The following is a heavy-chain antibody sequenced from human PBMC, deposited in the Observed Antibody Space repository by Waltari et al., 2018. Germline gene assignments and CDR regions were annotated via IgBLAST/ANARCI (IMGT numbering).Heavy chain of an antibody. J-gene: IGHJ5*02. V-gene: IGHV3-33*01. CDR3: ARGRANWGWFDP. CDR2: IWYDGSNK. Sequence: QVQLVESGGGVVRPGRSLRLSCAASGFTFSSYGMHWVRQAPGKGLEWVAVIWYDGSNKYYADSVKGRFTISRDNSKNTLYLQMNSLRAEDTAVYYCARGRANWGWFDPWGQGTLVTVSS. CDR1: GFTFSSYG. D-gene: IGHD7-27*01.